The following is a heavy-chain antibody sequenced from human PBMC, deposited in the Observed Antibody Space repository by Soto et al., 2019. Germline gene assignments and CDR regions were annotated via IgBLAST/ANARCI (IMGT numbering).Heavy chain of an antibody. D-gene: IGHD6-19*01. V-gene: IGHV3-21*01. J-gene: IGHJ4*02. Sequence: GGSLRLSCAASGFTFSSYSMNWVRQAPGKGLEWVSSISSSSSYIYYADSVKGRFTISRDNAKNSLYLQMNSLRAEDTAVYYCAAGYSSGWSDPTGTFDYWGQGTLVTVSS. CDR1: GFTFSSYS. CDR3: AAGYSSGWSDPTGTFDY. CDR2: ISSSSSYI.